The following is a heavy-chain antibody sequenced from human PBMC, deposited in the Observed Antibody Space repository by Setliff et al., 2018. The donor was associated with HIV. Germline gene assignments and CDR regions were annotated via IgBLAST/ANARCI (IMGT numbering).Heavy chain of an antibody. CDR1: GPSINIHY. CDR3: ARGHDNKYYYFYYMDV. CDR2: IYYSGST. V-gene: IGHV4-59*11. D-gene: IGHD3-9*01. Sequence: SETLSLTCTVSGPSINIHYWSWIRQPPGKGLEWIGYIYYSGSTNYNPSLKSRVTISVDTSKNQFSLKLSSVTAADTAVYYCARGHDNKYYYFYYMDVWGKGTTVTVSS. J-gene: IGHJ6*03.